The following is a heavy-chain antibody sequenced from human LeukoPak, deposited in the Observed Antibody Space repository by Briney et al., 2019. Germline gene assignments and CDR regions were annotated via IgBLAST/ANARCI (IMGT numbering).Heavy chain of an antibody. Sequence: PSETLSLTCTVSGGSISSGGYYWSWIRQLPGKGLEWIGYIYYSGITYYNPSLKSRLTISIDTSKNQFSLKLNSVTAADTAVYYCARVVTTMTVYYFDYWGQGTLVTVSS. D-gene: IGHD4-17*01. CDR2: IYYSGIT. CDR3: ARVVTTMTVYYFDY. J-gene: IGHJ4*02. CDR1: GGSISSGGYY. V-gene: IGHV4-31*03.